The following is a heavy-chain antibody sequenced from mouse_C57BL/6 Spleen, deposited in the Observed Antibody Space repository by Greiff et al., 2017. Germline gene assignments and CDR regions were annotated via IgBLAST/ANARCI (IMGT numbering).Heavy chain of an antibody. D-gene: IGHD1-1*01. CDR3: ARPTYGSSLDY. J-gene: IGHJ2*01. Sequence: VQLQQSVAELVRPGASVKLSCTASGFNIKNTYMHWVKQRPEQGLEWIGRIDPANGNTKYAPKFQGKATLTADTTSNTSYLQLSTLKSEDTSIYYCARPTYGSSLDYWGQGTTLTVSS. V-gene: IGHV14-3*01. CDR1: GFNIKNTY. CDR2: IDPANGNT.